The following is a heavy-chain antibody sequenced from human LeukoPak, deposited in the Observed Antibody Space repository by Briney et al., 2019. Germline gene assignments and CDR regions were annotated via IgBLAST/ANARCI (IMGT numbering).Heavy chain of an antibody. D-gene: IGHD3-10*01. Sequence: GASVKVSCKASGYTFTCYYMHWGRQAPGQGLEWRGWMNPNSGGTNYAQKFQGRVTMTRDRSIRTAYMEVSRLRSDDTAVYYCARYYGSVSYYDYWGQGTLVTVSS. CDR1: GYTFTCYY. J-gene: IGHJ4*02. CDR2: MNPNSGGT. V-gene: IGHV1-2*02. CDR3: ARYYGSVSYYDY.